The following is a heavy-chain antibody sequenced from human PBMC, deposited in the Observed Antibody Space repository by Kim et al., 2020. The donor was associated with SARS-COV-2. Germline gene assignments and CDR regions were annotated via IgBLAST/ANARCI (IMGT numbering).Heavy chain of an antibody. Sequence: SETLSLTCAVSGGSISSSNWWSWVRQPPGKGLEWIGEIYHSGSTNYNPSLKSRVTISVDKSKNQFSLKLSSVTAADTAVYYCARGRGRYYDPIDRSYFDYWGQGTLVTVSS. J-gene: IGHJ4*02. CDR3: ARGRGRYYDPIDRSYFDY. D-gene: IGHD1-26*01. CDR2: IYHSGST. CDR1: GGSISSSNW. V-gene: IGHV4-4*02.